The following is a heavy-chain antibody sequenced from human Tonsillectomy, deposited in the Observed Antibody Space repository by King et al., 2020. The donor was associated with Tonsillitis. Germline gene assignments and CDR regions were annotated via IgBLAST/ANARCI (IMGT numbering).Heavy chain of an antibody. CDR1: GFTFGDYA. J-gene: IGHJ4*02. CDR3: TRGGSAGSYFDY. CDR2: IRRKAYGGTT. D-gene: IGHD6-13*01. V-gene: IGHV3-49*03. Sequence: VQLVESGGGLVQPGRSLRLSCTASGFTFGDYAMSWFRQAPGKGLEWVGFIRRKAYGGTTEYAASVKGRFTISRDDSKSIAYLQMNSLKTEDTAVYYCTRGGSAGSYFDYWGQGTLVTVSS.